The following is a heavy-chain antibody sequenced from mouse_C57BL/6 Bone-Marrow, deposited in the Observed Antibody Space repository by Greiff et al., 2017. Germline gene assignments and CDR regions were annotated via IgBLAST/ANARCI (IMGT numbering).Heavy chain of an antibody. CDR2: IYPGSGST. Sequence: QGQLKESGAELVKPGASVKMSCKASGYTFTSYWITWVKQRPGQGLEWIGDIYPGSGSTNYNEKFKSKATLTVDTSSSTAYMQLSSLTSEDSAVYYCARYLGDYWGQGTTLTVSS. J-gene: IGHJ2*01. CDR3: ARYLGDY. D-gene: IGHD3-3*01. CDR1: GYTFTSYW. V-gene: IGHV1-55*01.